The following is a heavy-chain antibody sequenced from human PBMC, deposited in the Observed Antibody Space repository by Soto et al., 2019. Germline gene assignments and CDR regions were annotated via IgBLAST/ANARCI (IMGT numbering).Heavy chain of an antibody. V-gene: IGHV4-34*01. CDR2: IKDGGLT. Sequence: QVQLQQWGAGLLKPSETLSLTCVVYGGSLSGYYWSWIRQPPGKGLEWIGEIKDGGLTNYSPSLKRRATISADTPKTQFSLKLHSVTAADRAVYYCARGQEGVVATHWDQGTLVTVSS. CDR3: ARGQEGVVATH. J-gene: IGHJ4*02. CDR1: GGSLSGYY. D-gene: IGHD5-12*01.